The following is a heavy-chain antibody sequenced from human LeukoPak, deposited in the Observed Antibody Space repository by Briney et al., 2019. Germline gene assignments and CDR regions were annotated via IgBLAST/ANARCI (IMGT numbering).Heavy chain of an antibody. CDR1: GYTFTSYD. CDR3: ARDNFLAIFGVVTPDY. J-gene: IGHJ4*02. D-gene: IGHD3-3*01. CDR2: ISAYNGNT. V-gene: IGHV1-18*01. Sequence: GASVKVSCKASGYTFTSYDINWVRQAPGQGLEWMGWISAYNGNTNYAQKLQGRVTMTTDTSTSTAYMELRSLRSDDTAVYYCARDNFLAIFGVVTPDYWGQGTLVTVSS.